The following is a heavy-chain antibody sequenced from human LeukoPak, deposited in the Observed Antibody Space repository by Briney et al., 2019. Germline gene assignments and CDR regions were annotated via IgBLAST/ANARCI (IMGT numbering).Heavy chain of an antibody. CDR3: ARDRNGVYYYYYMDV. Sequence: SETLSLTCTVSGGSISSYYWSWIRQPPGKGLEWIGYINYSGSANYNPSLKSRVTISVDTSENQFSLKLSSVTAADTAVYYCARDRNGVYYYYYMDVWGKGTTVTVSS. D-gene: IGHD2-8*01. CDR2: INYSGSA. V-gene: IGHV4-59*01. J-gene: IGHJ6*03. CDR1: GGSISSYY.